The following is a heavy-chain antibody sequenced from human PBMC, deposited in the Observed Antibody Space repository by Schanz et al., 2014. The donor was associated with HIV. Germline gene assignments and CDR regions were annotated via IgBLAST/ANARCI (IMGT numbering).Heavy chain of an antibody. Sequence: QVQLVESGGGVVQPGRSLRLSCVASGFSFDTFGIHWVRQAPGKGLEWLAVISYDGRNKKFANSVNGRFTISRDNSKNTLYLQMTTLRIDDTAVYYCAKPEYDSRGSSQSHFDYWGQGTLVTVSS. CDR3: AKPEYDSRGSSQSHFDY. V-gene: IGHV3-30*18. J-gene: IGHJ4*02. D-gene: IGHD3-22*01. CDR2: ISYDGRNK. CDR1: GFSFDTFG.